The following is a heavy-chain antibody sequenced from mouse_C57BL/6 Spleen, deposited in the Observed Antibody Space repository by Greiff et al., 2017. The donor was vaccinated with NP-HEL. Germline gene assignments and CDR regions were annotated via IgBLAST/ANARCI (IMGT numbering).Heavy chain of an antibody. J-gene: IGHJ2*01. CDR1: GYAFSSYW. V-gene: IGHV1-82*01. Sequence: QVQLQQSGPELVKPGASVKISCTASGYAFSSYWMNWVKQRPGKGLEWIGRIYPGDGDTNYNGKFKGKTTLTADKSSSTAYMHLSSLTSMDAAVYFCAREDYFDYWGQGTTLTVSS. CDR2: IYPGDGDT. CDR3: AREDYFDY.